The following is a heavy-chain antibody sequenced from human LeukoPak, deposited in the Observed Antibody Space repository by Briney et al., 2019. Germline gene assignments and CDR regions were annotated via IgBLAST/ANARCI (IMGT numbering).Heavy chain of an antibody. D-gene: IGHD6-13*01. CDR1: GDSISRSGSY. V-gene: IGHV4-39*01. Sequence: SGTLSLTCTVSGDSISRSGSYWGWIRQTLGKDLEWIGRLDYAESTFYNPSLISRVTISADRTKNQISLRLTYVTAADTALYYCVRVAGTTGSSWYYFNSWGQGTLVSVSS. J-gene: IGHJ4*02. CDR2: LDYAEST. CDR3: VRVAGTTGSSWYYFNS.